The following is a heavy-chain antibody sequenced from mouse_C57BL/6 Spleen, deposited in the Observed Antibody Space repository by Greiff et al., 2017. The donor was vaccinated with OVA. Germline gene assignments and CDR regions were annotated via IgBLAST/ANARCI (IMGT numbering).Heavy chain of an antibody. D-gene: IGHD1-1*01. J-gene: IGHJ1*03. V-gene: IGHV1-26*01. CDR2: INPNNGGT. CDR3: ARRGDYYGRGGFDV. CDR1: GYTFTDYY. Sequence: VQLQQSGPELVKPGASVKISCKASGYTFTDYYMNWVKQSHGKSLEWIGDINPNNGGTSYNQKFKGKATLTVDKSSSTAYMELRSLTSEDSAVYYGARRGDYYGRGGFDVWGKGTTVTVSS.